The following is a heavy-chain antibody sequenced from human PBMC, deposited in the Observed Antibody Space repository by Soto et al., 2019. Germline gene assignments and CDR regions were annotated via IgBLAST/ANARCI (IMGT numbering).Heavy chain of an antibody. D-gene: IGHD2-2*01. CDR3: TKDQGNCSSTGSPDY. CDR2: IRSKAYGGTT. J-gene: IGHJ4*02. Sequence: GGSLRLSCTASGFTFGDYAMSWVRQAPGKGLEWVGFIRSKAYGGTTEYAASVKGRFTISRDDSKSIAYLQMNSLKTVGTAVYYCTKDQGNCSSTGSPDYWGQGTLVTVSS. CDR1: GFTFGDYA. V-gene: IGHV3-49*04.